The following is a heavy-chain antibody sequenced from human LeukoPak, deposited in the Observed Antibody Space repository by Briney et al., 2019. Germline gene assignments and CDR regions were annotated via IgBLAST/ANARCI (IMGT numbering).Heavy chain of an antibody. D-gene: IGHD5-18*01. J-gene: IGHJ4*02. CDR2: ISYDGSNK. V-gene: IGHV3-30*03. CDR3: ARGHVDTVIDN. Sequence: GRSLRLSCAASGFTFSSYGMHWVRQAPGKGLEWVAVISYDGSNKYYADSVKGRFTISRDNSKNTLYLQMNSLRAEDTAVYYCARGHVDTVIDNWGQGTPVTVSS. CDR1: GFTFSSYG.